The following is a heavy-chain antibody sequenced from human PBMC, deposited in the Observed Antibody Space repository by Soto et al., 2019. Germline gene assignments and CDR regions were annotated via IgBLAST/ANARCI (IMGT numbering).Heavy chain of an antibody. D-gene: IGHD6-13*01. CDR3: APRRGGYSSNWDGGFDS. CDR2: INPNSGGT. V-gene: IGHV1-2*02. J-gene: IGHJ4*02. Sequence: QVQLVQSGAEVKKPGASVKVSCKASGYTFTGYYMHWVRQAPGQGLEWMGWINPNSGGTNYAQKFQGRVTMTRDTAISTAYMELRGLISDDTAVYYCAPRRGGYSSNWDGGFDSWGQGTLVTFSS. CDR1: GYTFTGYY.